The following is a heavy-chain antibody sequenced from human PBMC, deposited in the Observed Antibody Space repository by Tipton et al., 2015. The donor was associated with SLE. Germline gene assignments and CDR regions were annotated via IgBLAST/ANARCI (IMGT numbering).Heavy chain of an antibody. D-gene: IGHD1-26*01. V-gene: IGHV1-46*01. CDR3: AREWEKTYYFDY. J-gene: IGHJ4*01. Sequence: QVQLVQSGAELKRPGASVKVSCKASGYTFTSYHIHWVRQAPGQRPEWLGLIRDIGATQYTHKLQGRLTMTRDTSTSTAYMELYSLTSEDTAVYYCAREWEKTYYFDYWGHGTLVTVSS. CDR2: IRDIGAT. CDR1: GYTFTSYH.